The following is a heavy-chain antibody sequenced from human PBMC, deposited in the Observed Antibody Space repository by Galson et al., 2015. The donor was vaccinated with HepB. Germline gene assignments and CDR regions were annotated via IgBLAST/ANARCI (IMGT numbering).Heavy chain of an antibody. Sequence: SLRLSCAASGFTLSSYSMNWVRQAPGKGLEWVSSISSSSSYIYYADSVKGRFTISRDNAKNSLYLQMNSLRAEDTAVYYCARDLLYSGTEFDYWGQGTLVTVSS. J-gene: IGHJ4*02. CDR3: ARDLLYSGTEFDY. CDR2: ISSSSSYI. V-gene: IGHV3-21*01. CDR1: GFTLSSYS. D-gene: IGHD1-26*01.